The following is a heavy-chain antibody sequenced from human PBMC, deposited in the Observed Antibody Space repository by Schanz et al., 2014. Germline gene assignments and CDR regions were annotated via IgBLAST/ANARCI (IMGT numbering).Heavy chain of an antibody. CDR2: LTGSGTTT. J-gene: IGHJ4*02. Sequence: QVQLVDSGGGLVKPGGSLRLSCAASGFTFSDYYMSWIRQAPGKGLEWVSALTGSGTTTYYADSVKGRFTISRDTPKNTLYVQMNSLRADDTAVYYCAKDHPSSGWPAFDVWGQGTQVTVSS. V-gene: IGHV3-11*04. D-gene: IGHD6-19*01. CDR3: AKDHPSSGWPAFDV. CDR1: GFTFSDYY.